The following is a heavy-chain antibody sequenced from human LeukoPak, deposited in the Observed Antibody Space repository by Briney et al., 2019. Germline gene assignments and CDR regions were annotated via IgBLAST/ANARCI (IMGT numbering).Heavy chain of an antibody. CDR2: IYTSGST. J-gene: IGHJ4*02. V-gene: IGHV4-4*07. CDR3: ARVGYSSGWSYFDY. Sequence: SKTLSLTCTVSGGSISSYYWSWIRQPAGKGLEWIGRIYTSGSTNYNPSLKSRVTMSVDTSKNQFSLKLSSVTAADTAVYYCARVGYSSGWSYFDYWSQGTLVTVSS. D-gene: IGHD6-19*01. CDR1: GGSISSYY.